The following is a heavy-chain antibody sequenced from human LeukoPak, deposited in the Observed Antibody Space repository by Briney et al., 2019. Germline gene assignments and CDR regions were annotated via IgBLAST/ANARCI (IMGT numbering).Heavy chain of an antibody. CDR1: GGSISSYY. CDR2: IYYSGST. CDR3: ARERTHYDFWSGYFDY. Sequence: SETLSLTCTVPGGSISSYYWSWIRQPPGKGLEWIGYIYYSGSTNYNPSLKSRVTISVDTSKNQFSLKLSSVTAADTAVYYCARERTHYDFWSGYFDYWGQGTLVTVSS. V-gene: IGHV4-59*01. J-gene: IGHJ4*02. D-gene: IGHD3-3*01.